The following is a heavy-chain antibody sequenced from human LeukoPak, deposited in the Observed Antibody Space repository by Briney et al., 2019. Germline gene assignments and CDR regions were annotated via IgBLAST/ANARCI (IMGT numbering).Heavy chain of an antibody. CDR2: ISAYNGNT. Sequence: GASVKVSCKASGYTFTSYGISWVRQAPGQGLEWMGWISAYNGNTNYAQKLQGRVTMTTDTSTSTAYMELRSLRSDDTAVYYCARVSSSWYPASWFDPWGQGTLVTVSS. CDR1: GYTFTSYG. V-gene: IGHV1-18*01. J-gene: IGHJ5*02. D-gene: IGHD6-13*01. CDR3: ARVSSSWYPASWFDP.